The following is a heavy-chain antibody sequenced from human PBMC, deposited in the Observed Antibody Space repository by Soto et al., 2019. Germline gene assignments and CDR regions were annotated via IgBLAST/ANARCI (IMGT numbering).Heavy chain of an antibody. V-gene: IGHV4-34*01. Sequence: SETLSLTYSVYGGSFRGYYWSGIRQPPGKGMEWIGEINHSGSTNYNPSLKSRVTISVDTSKNQFSLKLSSVTAADTAVDYCARGWVDSSGGTPSYFAYCGKGTRVTVSS. CDR1: GGSFRGYY. CDR2: INHSGST. J-gene: IGHJ4*02. CDR3: ARGWVDSSGGTPSYFAY. D-gene: IGHD6-19*01.